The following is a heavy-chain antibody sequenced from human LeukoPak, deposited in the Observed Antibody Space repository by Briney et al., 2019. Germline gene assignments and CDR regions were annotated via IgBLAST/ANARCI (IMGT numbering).Heavy chain of an antibody. CDR1: GYTFSDYY. CDR3: ARGYALYSGRYIDFDY. Sequence: ASVKVSCKASGYTFSDYYIHWVRQAPGQGLEWMGWINPDNVGTNYAQKFQGRVTMTRDTSISTAYMELSRLRSDDTAVYYCARGYALYSGRYIDFDYWGQGTLVTVSS. J-gene: IGHJ4*02. D-gene: IGHD1-26*01. CDR2: INPDNVGT. V-gene: IGHV1-2*02.